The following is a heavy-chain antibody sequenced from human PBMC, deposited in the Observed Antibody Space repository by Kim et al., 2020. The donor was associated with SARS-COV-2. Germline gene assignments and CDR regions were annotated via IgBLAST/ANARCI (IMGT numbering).Heavy chain of an antibody. Sequence: SVKVSCKASGGTFSSYAISWVRQAPGQGLEWMGGIIPIFGTANYAQKFQGRVTITADESTSTAYMELSSLRSEDTAVYYCARDGIRASAYCSSTSCLNWFDPWGQGTLVTVSS. CDR2: IIPIFGTA. CDR1: GGTFSSYA. V-gene: IGHV1-69*13. J-gene: IGHJ5*02. CDR3: ARDGIRASAYCSSTSCLNWFDP. D-gene: IGHD2-2*01.